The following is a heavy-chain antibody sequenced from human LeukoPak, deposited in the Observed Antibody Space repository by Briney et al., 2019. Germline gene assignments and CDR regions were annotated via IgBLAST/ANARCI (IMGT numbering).Heavy chain of an antibody. J-gene: IGHJ5*02. Sequence: GGSLRLSCAASGFTLSIYVMHWVRQPPGKGLEWVAVISHDATSEYYADSVKGRFTISRDNAKNTLYLQMNSLRAEDTAVYYCARGRGPYGWFDPWGQGTLVTVSS. V-gene: IGHV3-30-3*01. CDR2: ISHDATSE. D-gene: IGHD3-10*01. CDR1: GFTLSIYV. CDR3: ARGRGPYGWFDP.